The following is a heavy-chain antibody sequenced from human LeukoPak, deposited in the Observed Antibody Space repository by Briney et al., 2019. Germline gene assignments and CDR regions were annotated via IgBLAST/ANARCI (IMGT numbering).Heavy chain of an antibody. CDR2: ISSSSSYI. D-gene: IGHD2-15*01. V-gene: IGHV3-21*01. Sequence: GGSLRLSCAASGFTFSSYSMNWVRQAPGKGLEWVSSISSSSSYIYYAASVKGRFTISRDNAKNSLYLQMNSLRAEDTAVYYCARDRFLGYCSGGSCNLRDYYYYGMDVWGKGTTVTVSS. J-gene: IGHJ6*04. CDR1: GFTFSSYS. CDR3: ARDRFLGYCSGGSCNLRDYYYYGMDV.